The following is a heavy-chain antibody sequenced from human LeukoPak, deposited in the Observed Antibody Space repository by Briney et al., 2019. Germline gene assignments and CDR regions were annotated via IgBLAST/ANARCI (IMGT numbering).Heavy chain of an antibody. D-gene: IGHD2-2*01. CDR2: IYYSGST. CDR1: GGSISSGDYY. Sequence: PSGTLSLTCTVSGGSISSGDYYWSCIRQPPGKGLECIGYIYYSGSTYYNPSLKSRVTMSVDTPKNRLSLKLSSVTAADTAVYYCARYGGYCSSTSCPSFDYWGQGTLVTVSS. V-gene: IGHV4-30-4*08. J-gene: IGHJ4*02. CDR3: ARYGGYCSSTSCPSFDY.